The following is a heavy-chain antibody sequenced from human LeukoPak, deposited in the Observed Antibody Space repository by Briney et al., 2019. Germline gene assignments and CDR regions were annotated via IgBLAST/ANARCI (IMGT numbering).Heavy chain of an antibody. CDR1: GFTFSNAW. V-gene: IGHV3-15*01. Sequence: GGSLRLSCAASGFTFSNAWMSWVRQAPGKGLEWVGRTKSKTDGGTTDYAAPVKGRFTISRDDSKNTLYVQMNSLKTEDTAMYYCTTGPYDYGSGTYYHWGQGTLVTVSS. J-gene: IGHJ4*02. CDR2: TKSKTDGGTT. CDR3: TTGPYDYGSGTYYH. D-gene: IGHD3-10*01.